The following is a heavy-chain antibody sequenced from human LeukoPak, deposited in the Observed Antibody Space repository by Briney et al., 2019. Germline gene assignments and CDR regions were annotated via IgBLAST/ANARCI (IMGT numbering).Heavy chain of an antibody. CDR1: GFTFSSYW. D-gene: IGHD6-6*01. V-gene: IGHV3-74*01. CDR3: VREYSSSSGRAFDI. CDR2: ISTDGSST. J-gene: IGHJ3*02. Sequence: GGSLRLSCAASGFTFSSYWMHWVRQPPGKGLVWVSRISTDGSSTNSADSVKGRFTISRDNAKNTLYLQMNSLRAEDTAVYYCVREYSSSSGRAFDIWGQGTMVTVSP.